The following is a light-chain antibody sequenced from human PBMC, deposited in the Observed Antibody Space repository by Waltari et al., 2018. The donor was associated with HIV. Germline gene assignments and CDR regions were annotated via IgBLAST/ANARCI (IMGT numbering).Light chain of an antibody. Sequence: QSALTPPPSASGSPGQSVTISCTGTSSDVGGYNYVLWYQQHPGKAPNLMIYEVRKRPSGDPVRFFGSKSGNAASLPVSGLQAEDEADYYCSSYAGSNNLVFGGGTKLTVL. CDR2: EVR. J-gene: IGLJ2*01. V-gene: IGLV2-8*01. CDR1: SSDVGGYNY. CDR3: SSYAGSNNLV.